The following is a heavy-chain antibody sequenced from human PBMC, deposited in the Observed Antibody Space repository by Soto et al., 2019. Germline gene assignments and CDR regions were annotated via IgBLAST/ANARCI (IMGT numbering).Heavy chain of an antibody. CDR1: GFTFSSYG. CDR2: IWYDGSNK. V-gene: IGHV3-33*01. Sequence: QVQLVESGGGVVQPGRSLRLSCAASGFTFSSYGMHWVRQAPGKGLEWVAVIWYDGSNKYYADSVKGRFIISRDNSKNTLYLQMNSLRAEDTALYYCARDSYGLDYWGQGTLVTVSS. CDR3: ARDSYGLDY. J-gene: IGHJ4*02. D-gene: IGHD3-16*01.